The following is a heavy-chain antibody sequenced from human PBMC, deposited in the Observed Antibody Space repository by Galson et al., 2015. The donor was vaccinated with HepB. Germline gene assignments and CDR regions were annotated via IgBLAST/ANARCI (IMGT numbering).Heavy chain of an antibody. J-gene: IGHJ6*02. CDR2: ISWNSASV. V-gene: IGHV3-9*01. CDR1: GFTFDDYA. D-gene: IGHD1-26*01. Sequence: SLRLSCAASGFTFDDYAMHWVRQAPGKGLEWVSTISWNSASVGYADSVKGRFTISRDNAKNSLHLQMNSLRAEDTALYYCAKDIGSGSQIGYYYYHGMDVWGQGTTVTVSS. CDR3: AKDIGSGSQIGYYYYHGMDV.